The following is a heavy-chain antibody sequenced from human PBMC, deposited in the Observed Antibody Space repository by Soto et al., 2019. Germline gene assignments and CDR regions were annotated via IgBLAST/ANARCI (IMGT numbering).Heavy chain of an antibody. J-gene: IGHJ5*02. D-gene: IGHD2-21*01. Sequence: PSVTISLTCAVSDGTISGGDYSWIWIRQPPGKGLEWIGYIYHSGSTYYNPSLKSRVTISVDRSKNQFSLKLSSVTAADTAVYYWPTVPPLLVKGSCDP. CDR3: PTVPPLLVKGSCDP. CDR2: IYHSGST. V-gene: IGHV4-30-2*01. CDR1: DGTISGGDYS.